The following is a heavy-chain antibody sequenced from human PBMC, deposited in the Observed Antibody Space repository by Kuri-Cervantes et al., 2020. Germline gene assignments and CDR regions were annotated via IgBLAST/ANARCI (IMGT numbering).Heavy chain of an antibody. CDR3: AKGGSGWYYFDY. J-gene: IGHJ4*02. CDR1: GFTFDDYA. D-gene: IGHD6-19*01. V-gene: IGHV3-23*01. Sequence: LSLTCAASGFTFDDYAMHWVRQAPGKGLEWVSAISGSGGSTYYADSVKGRFTISRDNSKNTLYLQMNSLRAEDTAVYYCAKGGSGWYYFDYWGQGTLVTVSS. CDR2: ISGSGGST.